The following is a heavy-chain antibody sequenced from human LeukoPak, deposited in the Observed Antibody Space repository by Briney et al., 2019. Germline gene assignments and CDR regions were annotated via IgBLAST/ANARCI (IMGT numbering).Heavy chain of an antibody. V-gene: IGHV3-30-3*01. CDR1: GFTFSSYA. CDR2: ISYDGSNK. Sequence: GGSLRLSCAAPGFTFSSYAMHWVRQAPGKGLEWVAVISYDGSNKYYADSVKGRFTISRDNSKNTLYLQMNSLRAEDTAVYYCARDPPYQLLFYWFDPWGQGTLVTVSS. D-gene: IGHD2-2*01. CDR3: ARDPPYQLLFYWFDP. J-gene: IGHJ5*02.